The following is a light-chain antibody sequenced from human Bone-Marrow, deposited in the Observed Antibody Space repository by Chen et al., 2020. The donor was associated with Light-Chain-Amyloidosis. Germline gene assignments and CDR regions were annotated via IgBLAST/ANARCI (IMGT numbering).Light chain of an antibody. CDR2: DDS. Sequence: SYVLTQPSSVSAAPGQTATFASGGNNIGSTSVYWYQQTPGQAPLLVVYDDSDRPSGVPERLSGSNSGNTATLTISRVEAGDEADYYCQVWDRSSDRPVFGGGTKLTVL. J-gene: IGLJ3*02. CDR1: NIGSTS. V-gene: IGLV3-21*02. CDR3: QVWDRSSDRPV.